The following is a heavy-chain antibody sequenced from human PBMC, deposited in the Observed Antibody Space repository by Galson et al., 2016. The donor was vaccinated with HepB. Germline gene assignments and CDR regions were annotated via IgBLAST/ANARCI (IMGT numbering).Heavy chain of an antibody. CDR3: ARQSIALEETGYSYYDMDV. CDR2: IIPIFATT. D-gene: IGHD6-6*01. J-gene: IGHJ6*02. CDR1: GGTFNSYT. Sequence: SVKVSCKASGGTFNSYTINWVRQAPGQGLEWMGGIIPIFATTNYAQKFQGRVTITADESTRTAYMELSSLASEDTAVYYCARQSIALEETGYSYYDMDVWGQGTTVTVSS. V-gene: IGHV1-69*13.